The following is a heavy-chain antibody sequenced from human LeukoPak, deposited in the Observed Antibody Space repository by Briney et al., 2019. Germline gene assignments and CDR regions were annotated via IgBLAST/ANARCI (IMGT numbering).Heavy chain of an antibody. CDR1: GFTLSSYG. CDR2: ISYDGSNK. Sequence: GRSLRLSCAASGFTLSSYGMHWVRQAPGKGLEWVAVISYDGSNKYYADSVKGRFTISRDNSKNTLYLQMNSLRAEDTAVYYCAKDHYYDSSGYYPSFDYWGQGTLVTVSS. V-gene: IGHV3-30*18. D-gene: IGHD3-22*01. CDR3: AKDHYYDSSGYYPSFDY. J-gene: IGHJ4*02.